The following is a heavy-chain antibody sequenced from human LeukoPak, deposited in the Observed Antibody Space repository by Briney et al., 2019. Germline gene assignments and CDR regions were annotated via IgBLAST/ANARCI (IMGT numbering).Heavy chain of an antibody. CDR2: IYTSGST. V-gene: IGHV4-61*02. D-gene: IGHD2-2*01. J-gene: IGHJ6*03. Sequence: PSETLSLTCTVSGGSISSGSYYWSWIRQPAGKGLEWIGRIYTSGSTNYNPSLKSRVTISVDTSKNQFSLKLSSVTAADTAVYYCASKKVVVPAAPYYYYYYMDVWGQGTMVTVSS. CDR3: ASKKVVVPAAPYYYYYYMDV. CDR1: GGSISSGSYY.